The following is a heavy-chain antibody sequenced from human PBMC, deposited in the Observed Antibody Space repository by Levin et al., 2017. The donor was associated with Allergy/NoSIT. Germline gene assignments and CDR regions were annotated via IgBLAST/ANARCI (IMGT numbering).Heavy chain of an antibody. CDR2: TYYRSKWYN. V-gene: IGHV6-1*01. Sequence: LSQTLSLTCAISGDSVSRNNAAWNWIRQSPSRGLEWLGRTYYRSKWYNDYAESVKSRITINPDTFKNQFSLHLNSVTPEDTAVYYCARDDGRSADYGMDVWGQGTTVTVSS. CDR3: ARDDGRSADYGMDV. D-gene: IGHD3/OR15-3a*01. J-gene: IGHJ6*02. CDR1: GDSVSRNNAA.